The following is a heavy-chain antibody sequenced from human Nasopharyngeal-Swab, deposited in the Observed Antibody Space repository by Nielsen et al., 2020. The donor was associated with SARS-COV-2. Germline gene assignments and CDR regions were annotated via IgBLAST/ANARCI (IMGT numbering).Heavy chain of an antibody. V-gene: IGHV4-39*07. CDR3: VRDESGDYLGLPFDS. CDR1: GASISNRTYS. D-gene: IGHD4-17*01. J-gene: IGHJ4*02. CDR2: VFYTGT. Sequence: SETLSLTCSVSGASISNRTYSWGWIRQSPEKGLQWIGTVFYTGTYYNPSLQSRVTISVDTSKNQFSLKLTSVTAADTAVYYCVRDESGDYLGLPFDSWGPGTLVTVSS.